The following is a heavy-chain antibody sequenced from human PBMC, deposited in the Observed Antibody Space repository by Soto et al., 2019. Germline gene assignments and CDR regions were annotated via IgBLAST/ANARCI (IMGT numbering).Heavy chain of an antibody. V-gene: IGHV4-39*01. CDR3: ARHGYYESSDDYGMDV. D-gene: IGHD3-22*01. CDR2: ISYSGST. J-gene: IGHJ6*04. CDR1: GGSISRSSYY. Sequence: SETLSLTCTVSGGSISRSSYYWGWIRQPPGKGLEWIGSISYSGSTYYNPSLMRRVTISVDTSKNQFSLSLSSVTAADTAVYYCARHGYYESSDDYGMDVWGEGTTGTCSS.